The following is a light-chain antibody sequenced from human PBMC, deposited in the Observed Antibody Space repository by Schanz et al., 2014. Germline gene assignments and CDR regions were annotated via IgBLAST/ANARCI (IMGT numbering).Light chain of an antibody. CDR2: DVS. CDR1: SSDVGGYNY. CDR3: SSHTAITTAVV. Sequence: QSALTQPPSASGSPGQSITISCTGTSSDVGGYNYVSWYQQHPGKAPKLMIYDVSNRPSGVSNRFSGSKSGNTASLTISGLQAEDEADYHCSSHTAITTAVVFGGGTKVTVL. J-gene: IGLJ2*01. V-gene: IGLV2-14*01.